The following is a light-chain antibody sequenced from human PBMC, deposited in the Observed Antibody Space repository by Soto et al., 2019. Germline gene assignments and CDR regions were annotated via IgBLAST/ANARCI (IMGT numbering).Light chain of an antibody. CDR3: QTWSSGTKWV. J-gene: IGLJ3*02. V-gene: IGLV4-69*02. Sequence: QPVLTQSPSASASLGDSVKLTCTLTSGLSSHAIAWHQQRPEKGPRYLMKLNSDGSHTKADGIPDRFSGSSSGAERYLSISSLQSEDEADYYCQTWSSGTKWVFGGGTKLTVL. CDR1: SGLSSHA. CDR2: LNSDGSH.